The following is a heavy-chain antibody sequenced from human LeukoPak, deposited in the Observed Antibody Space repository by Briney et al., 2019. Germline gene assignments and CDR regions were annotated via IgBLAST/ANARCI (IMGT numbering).Heavy chain of an antibody. J-gene: IGHJ4*02. Sequence: SETLSLTCTVSGGSISSNYWSWIRQPPGKGLEWIGYMYHSGSTKHNPSLKSRVTRSVDTSKNQFSLRLSSVTAADTAVYYSARLASGSYGPLTPFDYWGQGTLVTVSS. CDR2: MYHSGST. CDR3: ARLASGSYGPLTPFDY. CDR1: GGSISSNY. V-gene: IGHV4-59*08. D-gene: IGHD1-26*01.